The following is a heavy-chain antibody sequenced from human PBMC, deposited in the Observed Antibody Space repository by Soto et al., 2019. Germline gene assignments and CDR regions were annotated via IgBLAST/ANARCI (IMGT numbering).Heavy chain of an antibody. D-gene: IGHD3-22*01. CDR1: GDSVSSNSAA. Sequence: SQTLSLTCAISGDSVSSNSAAWNWIRQSPTRGPEWLGRTSYRSKWYYDYALSVKSRISINPDTSKNQFSLQLNSVTPDDTAVYYCARLAYYSDRSGYREEVFDFWGQGTMVTVSS. CDR3: ARLAYYSDRSGYREEVFDF. J-gene: IGHJ3*01. CDR2: TSYRSKWYY. V-gene: IGHV6-1*01.